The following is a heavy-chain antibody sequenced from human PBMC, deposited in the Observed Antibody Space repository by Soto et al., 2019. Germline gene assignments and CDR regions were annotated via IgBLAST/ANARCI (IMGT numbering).Heavy chain of an antibody. J-gene: IGHJ3*01. CDR3: ATLDTPFAFDV. CDR1: GGSISSYY. V-gene: IGHV4-59*01. D-gene: IGHD5-18*01. CDR2: MYYSGNT. Sequence: SETLSLTCTVSGGSISSYYWSWLRQPPGKGLEWIAYMYYSGNTNYNPSLKSRVTMAVDTSKRQFSLKLRSVTAADTAVYYCATLDTPFAFDVWGQGAMVTVSS.